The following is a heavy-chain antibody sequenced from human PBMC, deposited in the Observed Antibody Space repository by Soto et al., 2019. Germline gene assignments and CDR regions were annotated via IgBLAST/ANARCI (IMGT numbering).Heavy chain of an antibody. CDR2: IYYSGST. CDR3: AREGGGSGSYTGGY. Sequence: QVQLQESGPGLVKPSQTLSLTCTVSGGSISSGGYYWSWIRQHPGKGLEWIGYIYYSGSTYYNPSLKSRVTISVDTSKTQFSLKRSSGTAADTAVYYWAREGGGSGSYTGGYWGQGTLVTVSS. V-gene: IGHV4-31*03. D-gene: IGHD3-10*01. J-gene: IGHJ4*02. CDR1: GGSISSGGYY.